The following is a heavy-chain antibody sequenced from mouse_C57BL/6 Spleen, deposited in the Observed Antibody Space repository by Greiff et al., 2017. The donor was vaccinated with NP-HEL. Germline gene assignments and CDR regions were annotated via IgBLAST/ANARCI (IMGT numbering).Heavy chain of an antibody. CDR3: AREGSYDYDGYAMDY. CDR1: GFTFSSYA. Sequence: DVQLVESGGGLVKPGGSLKLSCAASGFTFSSYAMSWVRQTPEKRLEWVATISDGGSYTYYPDNVKGRFTISRDNAKNNLYLQMSHLKSEDTAMYYCAREGSYDYDGYAMDYWGQGTSVTVSS. CDR2: ISDGGSYT. V-gene: IGHV5-4*01. D-gene: IGHD2-4*01. J-gene: IGHJ4*01.